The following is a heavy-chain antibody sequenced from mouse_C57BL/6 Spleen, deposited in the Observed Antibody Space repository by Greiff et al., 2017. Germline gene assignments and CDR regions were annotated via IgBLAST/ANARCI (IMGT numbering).Heavy chain of an antibody. D-gene: IGHD3-3*01. J-gene: IGHJ1*03. CDR1: GYTFTSYW. V-gene: IGHV1-69*01. CDR2: IDPSDSYT. CDR3: ARGCDWYFDV. Sequence: QVQLQQPGAELVMPGASVKLSCKASGYTFTSYWMHWVKQRPGQGLEWIGEIDPSDSYTNYNQKFKGKSTLTVDKSSSTAYMQLSSLTSEDSAVYYCARGCDWYFDVWGTGTTVTVSS.